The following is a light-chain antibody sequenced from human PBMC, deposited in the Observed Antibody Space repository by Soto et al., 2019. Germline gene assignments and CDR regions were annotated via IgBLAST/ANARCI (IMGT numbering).Light chain of an antibody. CDR2: GNS. CDR3: QSYDSSLSAL. J-gene: IGLJ3*02. V-gene: IGLV1-40*01. CDR1: SSNIGAGYD. Sequence: QSVLTQPPSVSGSPGQRVTISCTGSSSNIGAGYDVHWYQQLPGTAHKLLIYGNSNRPSGVPDRFSGSKSGPSASLAITGLQAEDEADYYCQSYDSSLSALFGGGTKLPVL.